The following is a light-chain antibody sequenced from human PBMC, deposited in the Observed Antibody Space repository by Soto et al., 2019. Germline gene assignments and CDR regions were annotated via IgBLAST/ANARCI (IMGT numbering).Light chain of an antibody. CDR2: DAS. Sequence: DIQITHSPSTLSSSVGYILSITCLSSKNINTWVSWYQQKPGKAPKLLIYDASSLQSGVPSRVSGSGSGTEFTLTITSLQPEDFATYYCQQYNDYSGMFGQGTKVDIK. V-gene: IGKV1-5*01. CDR1: KNINTW. CDR3: QQYNDYSGM. J-gene: IGKJ1*01.